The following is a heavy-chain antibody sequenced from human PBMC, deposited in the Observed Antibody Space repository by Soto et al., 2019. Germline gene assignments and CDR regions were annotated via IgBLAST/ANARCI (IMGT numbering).Heavy chain of an antibody. J-gene: IGHJ4*02. CDR3: ARDSSTGYSSGWYLDY. V-gene: IGHV1-2*04. Sequence: ASVKVSCKASGYTFTGYYMHWVRQAPGQGLEWMGWINPNSGGTNYAQKFQGWVTMTRDTSISTAYMELSRLRSDDTAVYYCARDSSTGYSSGWYLDYWGQGTLVTVSS. CDR1: GYTFTGYY. D-gene: IGHD6-19*01. CDR2: INPNSGGT.